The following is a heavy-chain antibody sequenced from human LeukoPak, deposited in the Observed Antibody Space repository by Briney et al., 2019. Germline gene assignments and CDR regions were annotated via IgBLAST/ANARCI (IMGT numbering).Heavy chain of an antibody. CDR2: INPNSGGT. D-gene: IGHD3-3*01. CDR1: GYTFTGYY. CDR3: AREIGPRLGVVLEYFDY. Sequence: ASVKVSCKASGYTFTGYYMHWVRQAPGQGLEWMGWINPNSGGTNYAQKFQGRVTMTRDTSISTAYMELNRLRSDDTAVYYCAREIGPRLGVVLEYFDYWGQGTLVTVSS. J-gene: IGHJ4*02. V-gene: IGHV1-2*02.